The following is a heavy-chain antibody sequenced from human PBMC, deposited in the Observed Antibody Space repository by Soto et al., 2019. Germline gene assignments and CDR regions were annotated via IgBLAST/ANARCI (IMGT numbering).Heavy chain of an antibody. J-gene: IGHJ4*02. D-gene: IGHD5-12*01. V-gene: IGHV4-59*01. CDR3: AREGNLGRWLQPLDF. CDR1: GDSISAYS. Sequence: QVQLQVSGPGLVKPSETLSLTCTVSGDSISAYSWSWVRQPPGKGLEWIGNIHYNGNTKYNPSLKSRVTMSLDTSKNQFSLRLFSVTAADTAKYFCAREGNLGRWLQPLDFWGQGTLVTVSS. CDR2: IHYNGNT.